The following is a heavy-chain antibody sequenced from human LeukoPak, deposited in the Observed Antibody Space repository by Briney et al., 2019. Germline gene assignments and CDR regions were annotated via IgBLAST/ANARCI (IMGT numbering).Heavy chain of an antibody. V-gene: IGHV3-7*03. D-gene: IGHD5-18*01. CDR3: ARAADTAMVVSWFDP. J-gene: IGHJ5*02. Sequence: GGSLRLSCAASGFTFSSYWMSWVGQAPGKGLEWVANIKQDGSEKYYVDSVKGRFTISRDNAKNSLYLQMNSLRAEDTAVYYCARAADTAMVVSWFDPWGQGTLVTVSS. CDR2: IKQDGSEK. CDR1: GFTFSSYW.